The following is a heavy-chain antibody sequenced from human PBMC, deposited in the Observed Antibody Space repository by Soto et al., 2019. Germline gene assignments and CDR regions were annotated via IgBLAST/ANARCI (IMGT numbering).Heavy chain of an antibody. J-gene: IGHJ4*02. V-gene: IGHV1-2*02. CDR2: INPDSGAT. Sequence: HEHLVQSGAEVKRPGASLKVSCKASGYSFTGYYIHWVRQAPGQGLECMGWINPDSGATNYAQNFQGRVTLTSDTSINTASIDLTSLTSDDTAVYDCARGNYGTGGYPFPYFAYWCTGTVVIVSS. CDR3: ARGNYGTGGYPFPYFAY. CDR1: GYSFTGYY. D-gene: IGHD2-8*02.